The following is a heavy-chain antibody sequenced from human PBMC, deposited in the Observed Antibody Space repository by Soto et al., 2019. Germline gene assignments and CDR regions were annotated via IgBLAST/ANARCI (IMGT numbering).Heavy chain of an antibody. CDR3: AKERYDDYGPTPSFDY. CDR2: INPIGGRT. CDR1: GYTFTSYY. D-gene: IGHD4-17*01. Sequence: ASVKVSCKASGYTFTSYYMHWVRQAPGQGLEWMGIINPIGGRTNYAQKFQGRVTITRDTSTSTAYMELSSLRSEDTTVYYCAKERYDDYGPTPSFDYWGQGTLVTVSS. J-gene: IGHJ4*02. V-gene: IGHV1-46*01.